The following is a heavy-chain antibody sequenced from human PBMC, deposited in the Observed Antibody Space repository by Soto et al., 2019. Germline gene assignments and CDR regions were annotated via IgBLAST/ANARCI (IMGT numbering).Heavy chain of an antibody. CDR3: ARDDSVVGLGY. J-gene: IGHJ4*02. D-gene: IGHD2-15*01. Sequence: EVQLVESGGGLVQPGGSLRRSCAASGFTFSSYWMSWVRQPPRKGLEWVSNIKQDGSEKYYVDSVKGRFTISRDNAKNSLYLQMNSMRAEDTAVYYCARDDSVVGLGYWGQGTLVTVSS. CDR1: GFTFSSYW. V-gene: IGHV3-7*01. CDR2: IKQDGSEK.